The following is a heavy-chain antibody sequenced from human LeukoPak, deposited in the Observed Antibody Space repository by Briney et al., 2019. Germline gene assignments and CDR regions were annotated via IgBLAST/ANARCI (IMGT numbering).Heavy chain of an antibody. V-gene: IGHV1-46*01. CDR1: GYMLTNYY. D-gene: IGHD1-26*01. CDR3: ARVPLGGSQLYSFDY. CDR2: INPSGGST. J-gene: IGHJ4*02. Sequence: ASVKVSCKASGYMLTNYYIHWVRQAPGQGLEWMGVINPSGGSTSYAEKFQGRVTMTRDTSTSTVYMELSSLRSDDTAVYYCARVPLGGSQLYSFDYRGQGTLVTVSS.